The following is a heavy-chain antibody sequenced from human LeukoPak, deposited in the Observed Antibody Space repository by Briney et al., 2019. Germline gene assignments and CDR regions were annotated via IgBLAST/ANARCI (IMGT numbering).Heavy chain of an antibody. CDR1: GFTFSSYA. CDR3: VTGVRGSPRPWAFDI. V-gene: IGHV3-23*01. D-gene: IGHD3-16*01. J-gene: IGHJ3*02. CDR2: ISGSGGST. Sequence: GGSLRLSCAASGFTFSSYAMSWVRQAPGKGLEWVSAISGSGGSTYYADSVKGRFTISRDNSKNTLYLQMNSLRAEDTAVYYCVTGVRGSPRPWAFDIWGQGTMVTVSS.